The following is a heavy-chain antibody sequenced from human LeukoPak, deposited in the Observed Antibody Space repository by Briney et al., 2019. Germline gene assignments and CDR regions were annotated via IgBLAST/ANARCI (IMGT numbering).Heavy chain of an antibody. J-gene: IGHJ6*03. V-gene: IGHV3-21*06. CDR3: ARDPYSGNYGAYYYYYMDV. D-gene: IGHD1-26*01. CDR1: GFTFSSYN. CDR2: ITSSSSYI. Sequence: GGSLRLSCAASGFTFSSYNMNWVRQAPGKGLEWVSSITSSSSYIYYADSVKGRFTISRDNAKNSLYLQMDSQRVEDTAEYYCARDPYSGNYGAYYYYYMDVWGKGTTVTVSS.